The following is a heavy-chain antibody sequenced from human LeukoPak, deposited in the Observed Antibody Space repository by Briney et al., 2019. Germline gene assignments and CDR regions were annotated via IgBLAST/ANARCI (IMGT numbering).Heavy chain of an antibody. V-gene: IGHV3-30*04. D-gene: IGHD5-18*01. CDR2: ISYDGSNE. CDR3: ARLQYSYGSTPAASLHFDY. Sequence: GGSLRLSCAASGFTFSSYVMHWVRQAPGKGLEWVAIISYDGSNEYYADSVKGRLTISRDNSKNTLYLQMTSLRAEDTAVYYCARLQYSYGSTPAASLHFDYWGQGTLVTVSS. CDR1: GFTFSSYV. J-gene: IGHJ4*02.